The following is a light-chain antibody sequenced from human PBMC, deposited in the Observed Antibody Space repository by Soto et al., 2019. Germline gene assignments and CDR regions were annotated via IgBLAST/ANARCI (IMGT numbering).Light chain of an antibody. CDR3: PHPTSHPLP. CDR2: AAS. Sequence: QSAAAVSAKDGDRVNISCRTSRGIYNYLAWYQQKSGQIPKLLINAASSLQSGVPSRFSGSGSGTEFTLTISSLQPEDFAPYCCPHPTSHPLPFG. V-gene: IGKV1-27*01. J-gene: IGKJ2*01. CDR1: RGIYNY.